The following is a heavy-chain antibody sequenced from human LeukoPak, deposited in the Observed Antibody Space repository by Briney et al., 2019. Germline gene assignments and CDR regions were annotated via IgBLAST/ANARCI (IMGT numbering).Heavy chain of an antibody. CDR1: GFTFSTNY. Sequence: GGSLRLYCAASGFTFSTNYMRWVRQAPGKGLEWVSVIYRDDTTYYADSVKGRFTISRDNSKNTLYLQMNSLRAEDTAVYYCAKDPYYYDSSGPPDYWGQGTLVTVSS. J-gene: IGHJ4*02. CDR3: AKDPYYYDSSGPPDY. V-gene: IGHV3-53*01. CDR2: IYRDDTT. D-gene: IGHD3-22*01.